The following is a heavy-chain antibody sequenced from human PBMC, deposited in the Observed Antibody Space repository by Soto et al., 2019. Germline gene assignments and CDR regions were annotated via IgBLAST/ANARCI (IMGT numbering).Heavy chain of an antibody. D-gene: IGHD3-10*01. V-gene: IGHV4-34*01. J-gene: IGHJ5*02. CDR3: ARGTRFGEFPGNWFDP. Sequence: SETLSLTCAVYGGSFSCYYWSWIRQPPGKGLEWIGEINHSGSTNYNPSLKSRVTISVDTSKNQFSLKLSSVTAADTAVYYCARGTRFGEFPGNWFDPWGQGTLVTVSS. CDR2: INHSGST. CDR1: GGSFSCYY.